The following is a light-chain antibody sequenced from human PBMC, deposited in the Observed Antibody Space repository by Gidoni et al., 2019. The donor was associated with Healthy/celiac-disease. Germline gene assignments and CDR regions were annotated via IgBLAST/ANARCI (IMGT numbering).Light chain of an antibody. CDR2: YDS. CDR3: QVWDSSSDHRVV. CDR1: NIGSKS. Sequence: SYVLTQPHSVSVAPGKTARITCGGNNIGSKSVHWYQQKPGQAPVLVIYYDSDRPSGIPERFSGSNSGNTATLTISRVEAGDEADYYCQVWDSSSDHRVVFGGGTKLTVL. J-gene: IGLJ2*01. V-gene: IGLV3-21*04.